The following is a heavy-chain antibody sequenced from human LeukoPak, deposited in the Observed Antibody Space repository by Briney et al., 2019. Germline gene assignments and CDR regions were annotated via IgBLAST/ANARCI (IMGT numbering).Heavy chain of an antibody. D-gene: IGHD4-17*01. J-gene: IGHJ4*02. Sequence: GGSLRLSCAASGFTFSSYGMHWVRQAPGKGLEWVAFIRYDGSNKYYADSVKGRFTIPRDNSKNTLYLQMNSLRAEDTAVYYCAKDAYSTTVNYFDYWGQGTLVTVSS. CDR1: GFTFSSYG. V-gene: IGHV3-30*02. CDR3: AKDAYSTTVNYFDY. CDR2: IRYDGSNK.